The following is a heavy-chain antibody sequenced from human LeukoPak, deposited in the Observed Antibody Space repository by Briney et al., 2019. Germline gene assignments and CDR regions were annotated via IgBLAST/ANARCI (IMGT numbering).Heavy chain of an antibody. Sequence: PGESLRLSCSASGFTFNTLAMHSVRQAPGERLEYVSFISHDGSNTYYADSVKGRSTISRDNSIDTMYLQMSSLRTEDTAVYYCVRDLWGFDYWGQGTLVTVSS. J-gene: IGHJ4*02. CDR1: GFTFNTLA. V-gene: IGHV3-64D*06. D-gene: IGHD3-16*01. CDR3: VRDLWGFDY. CDR2: ISHDGSNT.